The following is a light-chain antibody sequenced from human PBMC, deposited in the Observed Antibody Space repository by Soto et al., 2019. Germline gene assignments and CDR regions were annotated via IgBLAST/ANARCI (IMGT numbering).Light chain of an antibody. CDR2: TAS. J-gene: IGKJ2*01. V-gene: IGKV1-39*01. Sequence: DIQVTQSPSSLSASVGDRVTITCRASQSIRTYLNWYQQRPGKPPKLLIHTASTLQSGVPSRFSGSGSGTDFTLTISSLQPEDFATYYCQQSYSTPRTFGQGTKLEIK. CDR1: QSIRTY. CDR3: QQSYSTPRT.